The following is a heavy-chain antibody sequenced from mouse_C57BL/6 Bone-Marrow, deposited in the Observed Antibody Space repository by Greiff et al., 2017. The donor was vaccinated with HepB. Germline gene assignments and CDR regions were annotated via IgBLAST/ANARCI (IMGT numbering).Heavy chain of an antibody. Sequence: QVQLQQPGAELVRPGTSVKLSCKASGYTFTSYWMHWVKQRPGQGLEWIGVIDPSDSYTNYNQKFKGKATLTVDTASSTAYMQLSSLTSEDSAVYYCARILIYYDYDGGFAYWGQGTLVTVSA. CDR2: IDPSDSYT. CDR3: ARILIYYDYDGGFAY. J-gene: IGHJ3*01. D-gene: IGHD2-4*01. V-gene: IGHV1-59*01. CDR1: GYTFTSYW.